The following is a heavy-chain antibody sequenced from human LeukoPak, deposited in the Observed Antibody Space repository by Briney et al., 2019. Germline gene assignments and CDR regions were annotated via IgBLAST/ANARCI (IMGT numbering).Heavy chain of an antibody. CDR1: GYTFTNYD. D-gene: IGHD1-1*01. Sequence: ASVKVSCKASGYTFTNYDINWVRQATGQGLEWMGSMDPNTGNTGYAQKFQGRVTMSRATSMSTAYMGLYSLRSEDTAVYYCAKTLKEVATDTGWFDPWGQGTLVTVSS. CDR2: MDPNTGNT. CDR3: AKTLKEVATDTGWFDP. J-gene: IGHJ5*02. V-gene: IGHV1-8*01.